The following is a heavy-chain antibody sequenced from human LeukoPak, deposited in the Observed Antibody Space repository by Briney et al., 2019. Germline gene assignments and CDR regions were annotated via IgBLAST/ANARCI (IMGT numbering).Heavy chain of an antibody. J-gene: IGHJ3*01. CDR3: ARPPHGYGFDV. Sequence: GGSLRLSCAASGFTFSSYWFHWFRQAPGNGLVWVSHINPDGSNINYADSVKGRFTISRDNAKNTLYLQMNRLRAEDTAVYYCARPPHGYGFDVWGQGAMVTVSS. V-gene: IGHV3-74*01. CDR1: GFTFSSYW. D-gene: IGHD2-2*03. CDR2: INPDGSNI.